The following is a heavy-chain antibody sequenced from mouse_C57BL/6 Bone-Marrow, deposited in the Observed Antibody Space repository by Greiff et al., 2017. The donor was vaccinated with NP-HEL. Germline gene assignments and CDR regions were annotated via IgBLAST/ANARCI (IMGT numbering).Heavy chain of an antibody. CDR2: IYPGDGDT. J-gene: IGHJ4*01. V-gene: IGHV1-80*01. CDR1: GYAFSSYW. D-gene: IGHD1-2*01. CDR3: ASLRPRDY. Sequence: VQRVESGAELVKPGASVKISCKASGYAFSSYWMNWVKQRPGKGLEWIGQIYPGDGDTNYNGKFKGKATLTADKSSSTAYMQLSSLTSEDSAVYFCASLRPRDYWGQGTSVTVSS.